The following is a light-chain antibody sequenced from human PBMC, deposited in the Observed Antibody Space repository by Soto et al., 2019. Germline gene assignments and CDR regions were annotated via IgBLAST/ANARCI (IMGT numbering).Light chain of an antibody. CDR2: LGS. V-gene: IGKV2-28*01. Sequence: DIVMTQSPLSLPVTPGEPASISCRSSQSLLHSNGYNCLDWYLQKPGESPQLLIYLGSNRASGVPDRFSSSGSRTDFTLKISRVEADDVRVYYFLQALQTRPRTLGQWTKGEIK. J-gene: IGKJ2*02. CDR3: LQALQTRPRT. CDR1: QSLLHSNGYNC.